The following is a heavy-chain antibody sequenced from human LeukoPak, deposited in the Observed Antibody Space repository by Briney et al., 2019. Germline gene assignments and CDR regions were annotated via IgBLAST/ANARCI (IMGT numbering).Heavy chain of an antibody. CDR2: ISSNGGST. D-gene: IGHD3-10*01. Sequence: GGSLRLSCSASGFTFSSYAMHWVRQAPGKGLEYVSAISSNGGSTYYADSVKDRFTISRDNSKNTLYLQMSSLRAEDTAVYYCVKGARGYFDYWGQGTLVTVSS. CDR3: VKGARGYFDY. V-gene: IGHV3-64D*06. CDR1: GFTFSSYA. J-gene: IGHJ4*02.